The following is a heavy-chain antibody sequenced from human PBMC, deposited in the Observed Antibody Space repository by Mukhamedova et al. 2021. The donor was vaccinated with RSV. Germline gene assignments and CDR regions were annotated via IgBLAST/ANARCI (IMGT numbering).Heavy chain of an antibody. V-gene: IGHV1-46*04. D-gene: IGHD5/OR15-5a*01. J-gene: IGHJ4*02. CDR2: INLSGGGT. CDR1: TSSY. Sequence: TSSYVHWVRQAPGQGLEWMAKINLSGGGTNYAQKLQDRVTMTRDTSTNTVYMELSSLGSEDTAVYYWATFFDCWGQGTLGTV. CDR3: ATFFDC.